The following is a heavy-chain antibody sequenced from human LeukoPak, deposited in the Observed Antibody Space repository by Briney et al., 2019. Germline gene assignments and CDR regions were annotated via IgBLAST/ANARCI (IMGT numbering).Heavy chain of an antibody. CDR2: INWNGGST. V-gene: IGHV3-20*04. Sequence: GGSLRLSCAASGFTFDDYGMSWVRQAPAKGLEWVSGINWNGGSTGYADPVKGRFTISRDNAKNSLYLQMHSLRAEDKALYYCARDTAAAEIWYYFDYWGQGTLVTVSS. CDR1: GFTFDDYG. D-gene: IGHD6-13*01. CDR3: ARDTAAAEIWYYFDY. J-gene: IGHJ4*02.